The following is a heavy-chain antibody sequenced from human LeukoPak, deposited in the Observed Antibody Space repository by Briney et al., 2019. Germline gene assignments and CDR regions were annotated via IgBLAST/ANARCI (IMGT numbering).Heavy chain of an antibody. J-gene: IGHJ4*02. CDR1: GGSISSYF. CDR2: IYTSGSP. CDR3: ARTPFYYDSSAYYPLLERYYFDY. Sequence: SETLSLTCTVSGGSISSYFWSWIRQPAGKGLEWIGRIYTSGSPNYNPSLKSRVTMSVDTSKTQFSLKLRSVTAADTAVYYCARTPFYYDSSAYYPLLERYYFDYWGQGTLVTVSS. D-gene: IGHD3-22*01. V-gene: IGHV4-4*07.